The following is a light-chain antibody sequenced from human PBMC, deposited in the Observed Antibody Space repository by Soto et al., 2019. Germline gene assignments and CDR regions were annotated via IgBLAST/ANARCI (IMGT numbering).Light chain of an antibody. CDR2: KAS. CDR1: QSISSW. J-gene: IGKJ2*01. V-gene: IGKV1-5*03. CDR3: QQYNSYSTYT. Sequence: DIQMTQSPSTLSASVGDRVTITCRASQSISSWLAWYQQKPGKAPKLLIYKASSLESGVPSRFSGSGSGTEFTLTISSLQPDVFATYYCQQYNSYSTYTFGQGTKLEIK.